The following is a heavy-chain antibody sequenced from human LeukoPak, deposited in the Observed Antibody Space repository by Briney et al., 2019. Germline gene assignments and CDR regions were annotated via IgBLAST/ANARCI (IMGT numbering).Heavy chain of an antibody. V-gene: IGHV3-7*01. CDR2: IKQDGSEK. CDR3: ARDPEPPLRYFDWLWDYYYYMDV. Sequence: GGSLRLSCAASGFTFSSYWMSWVRQAPGKGLEWVANIKQDGSEKYYVDSVKGRFPISRDNAKNSLYLQMNSLRAEDTAVYYCARDPEPPLRYFDWLWDYYYYMDVWGKGTTVTVSS. CDR1: GFTFSSYW. D-gene: IGHD3-9*01. J-gene: IGHJ6*03.